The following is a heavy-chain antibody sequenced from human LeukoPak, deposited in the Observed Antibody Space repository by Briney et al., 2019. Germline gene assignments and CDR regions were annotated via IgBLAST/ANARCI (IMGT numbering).Heavy chain of an antibody. CDR3: ARDQKDYSDTIGTPDY. V-gene: IGHV3-74*01. D-gene: IGHD3-22*01. J-gene: IGHJ4*02. Sequence: PGGSLRLSCAASGFTFSTYWMHWVRQAPGKGLVWVSSLNSDGRSTSYADSVRGRFTISRDNAKNTLYLQMSGLRAEDTAVYYCARDQKDYSDTIGTPDYWGRGALVTVSS. CDR2: LNSDGRST. CDR1: GFTFSTYW.